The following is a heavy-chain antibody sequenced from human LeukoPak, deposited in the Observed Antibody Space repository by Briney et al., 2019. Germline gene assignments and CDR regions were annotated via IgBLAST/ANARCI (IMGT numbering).Heavy chain of an antibody. CDR1: GYTLTELS. CDR3: ARAVGIAAAGVGWFDP. J-gene: IGHJ5*02. Sequence: ASVKVSCKVSGYTLTELSMHWVRQAPGKGLEWMGGFDPEDGETIYAQKFQGRVTMTEDTSTDTAYMELSSLRSEDTAVYYCARAVGIAAAGVGWFDPWGQGTLVTVSS. CDR2: FDPEDGET. D-gene: IGHD6-13*01. V-gene: IGHV1-24*01.